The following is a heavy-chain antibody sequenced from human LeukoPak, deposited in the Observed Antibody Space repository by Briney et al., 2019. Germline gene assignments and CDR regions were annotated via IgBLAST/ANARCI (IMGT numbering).Heavy chain of an antibody. J-gene: IGHJ4*02. CDR3: AKDHSSWYY. V-gene: IGHV3-23*01. CDR1: GFTFSSYA. CDR2: ISGSGGST. Sequence: PGGSLRLSCAASGFTFSSYAMSWVRQAPGKGLEWVSAISGSGGSTYYADSVKGRFTISGVNSKNTLYLQMNSVRAEDTAVYYCAKDHSSWYYWGQGTLVTVSS. D-gene: IGHD6-13*01.